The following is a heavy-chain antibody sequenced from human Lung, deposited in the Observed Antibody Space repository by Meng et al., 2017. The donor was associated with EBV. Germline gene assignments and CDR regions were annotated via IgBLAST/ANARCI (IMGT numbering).Heavy chain of an antibody. CDR3: ARAPSEYDPSTWGLAP. V-gene: IGHV4-30-2*01. CDR1: GGSVSNDAYS. Sequence: QLMLQESGSGLVKPSQTLSLACAVSGGSVSNDAYSWSWIRQPPGKGLEWIGYIYHSGSTYYNSSLKSRVTISVDRSKNQFSLKLSSVTAADTAVYYCARAPSEYDPSTWGLAPWGQGILVTVSS. CDR2: IYHSGST. J-gene: IGHJ5*02. D-gene: IGHD3-16*01.